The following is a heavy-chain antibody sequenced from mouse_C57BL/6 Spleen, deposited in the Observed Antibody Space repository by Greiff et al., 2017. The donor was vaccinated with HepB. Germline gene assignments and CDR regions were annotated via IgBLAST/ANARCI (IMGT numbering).Heavy chain of an antibody. J-gene: IGHJ2*01. CDR2: ISYSGST. CDR1: GYSITSDY. D-gene: IGHD1-1*01. Sequence: EVQRVESGPGLAKPSQTLSLTCSVTGYSITSDYWNWIRKFPGNKLEYMGYISYSGSTYYNPSLKSRISITRDTSKNQYYLQLNSVTTEDTATYYCARYPYGSTTGEYFDYWGQGTTLTVSS. V-gene: IGHV3-8*01. CDR3: ARYPYGSTTGEYFDY.